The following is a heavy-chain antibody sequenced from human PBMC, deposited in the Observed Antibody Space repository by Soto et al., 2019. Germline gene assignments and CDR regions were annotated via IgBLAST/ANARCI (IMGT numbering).Heavy chain of an antibody. CDR1: GFSFSSSW. V-gene: IGHV3-7*01. CDR3: AGWGHALNY. D-gene: IGHD3-16*01. CDR2: TNPDGSEK. Sequence: EVQVVESGGGLVQPGGSLRLSCAASGFSFSSSWMNWVRQAPGKGLEWVANTNPDGSEKYYVDSVKGRFKISRDNARNSLYLEMNSLRAEDTAVYYCAGWGHALNYWGQGTLVTVSS. J-gene: IGHJ4*02.